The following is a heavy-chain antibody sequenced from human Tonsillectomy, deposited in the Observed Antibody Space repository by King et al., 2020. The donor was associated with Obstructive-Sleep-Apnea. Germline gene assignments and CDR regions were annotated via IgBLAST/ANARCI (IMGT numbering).Heavy chain of an antibody. CDR3: ASGTCSGVSCSWAAGY. Sequence: VQLVESGGDLVQPGGSLRLSCAASGFTFSNYWMHWVRQAPGKGLVWVSSINSDGRTTSYADSVKGRFTISRDNAKNTLYLQMNSLRAEDTAVYYCASGTCSGVSCSWAAGYWGQGTLVTVSS. CDR2: INSDGRTT. D-gene: IGHD2-15*01. V-gene: IGHV3-74*01. J-gene: IGHJ4*02. CDR1: GFTFSNYW.